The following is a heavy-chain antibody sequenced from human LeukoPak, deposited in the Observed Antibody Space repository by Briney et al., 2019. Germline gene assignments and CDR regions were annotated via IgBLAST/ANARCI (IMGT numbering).Heavy chain of an antibody. Sequence: GGSLRLSCAASGVTFSNSWMSWIRHTPERGLGWVAHIKEDGSQTYYVDSVRGRFTISRDNAKDSLYLQMNSLRDGDTALYYCVSWHYSGSSWGQGTLVTVSS. CDR3: VSWHYSGSS. J-gene: IGHJ4*02. CDR1: GVTFSNSW. CDR2: IKEDGSQT. D-gene: IGHD6-6*01. V-gene: IGHV3-7*01.